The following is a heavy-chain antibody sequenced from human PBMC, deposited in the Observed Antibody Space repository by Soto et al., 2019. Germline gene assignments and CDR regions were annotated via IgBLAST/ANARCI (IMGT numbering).Heavy chain of an antibody. D-gene: IGHD2-21*02. CDR2: ISSNSSYI. CDR3: ARDCGGDCASGDY. V-gene: IGHV3-21*01. CDR1: GFTFSSYS. Sequence: PGGALRLSCAASGFTFSSYSMNWVRHAPGKGREWVSHISSNSSYIYYADAEKCRFTSARDNAKNAQYLKMNSLRAEDTAVYYCARDCGGDCASGDYWGQGTLVTVSS. J-gene: IGHJ4*02.